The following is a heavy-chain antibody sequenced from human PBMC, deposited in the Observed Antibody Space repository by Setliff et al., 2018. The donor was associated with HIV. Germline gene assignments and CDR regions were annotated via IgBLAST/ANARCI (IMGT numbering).Heavy chain of an antibody. CDR2: INAGNGNT. CDR3: ARDSAIVTTIIDHYYGMDV. D-gene: IGHD5-12*01. Sequence: GASVKVSCKASGYTFTSYGISWVRQAPGQRLEWLGWINAGNGNTEYSQNFQGRVTISRDTSASTAYMELSSLRSEDTAVYYCARDSAIVTTIIDHYYGMDVWGQGTTVTVSS. V-gene: IGHV1-3*01. CDR1: GYTFTSYG. J-gene: IGHJ6*02.